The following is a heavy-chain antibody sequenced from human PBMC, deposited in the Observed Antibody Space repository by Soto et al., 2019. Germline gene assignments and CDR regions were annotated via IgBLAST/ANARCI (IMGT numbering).Heavy chain of an antibody. CDR3: AKEVSLGSTVDLGY. CDR1: GFAFGNYA. J-gene: IGHJ4*02. V-gene: IGHV3-23*01. D-gene: IGHD7-27*01. CDR2: ITDSGDNS. Sequence: PGGSLRLSCVGTGFAFGNYAVTWVRQAPGKGLECISAITDSGDNSIYAGSVRGRFTMSRDNSNNVVYLQMNSLRVEDSARYYCAKEVSLGSTVDLGYWGQGTLVTVSS.